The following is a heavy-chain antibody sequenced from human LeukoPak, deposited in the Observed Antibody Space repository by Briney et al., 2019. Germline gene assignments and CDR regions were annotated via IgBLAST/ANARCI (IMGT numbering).Heavy chain of an antibody. D-gene: IGHD2-2*01. V-gene: IGHV3-30*02. CDR1: GFIFSTYG. CDR2: VAYDGNNK. CDR3: AKDSEYQLPDDY. J-gene: IGHJ4*02. Sequence: GGSLRLSCAASGFIFSTYGMHWVRQAPGKGLEWVAFVAYDGNNKYYADSVKGRFTISRDNSKNTLYLQMNSLGAQDTAVYYCAKDSEYQLPDDYWGQGTLVTVSS.